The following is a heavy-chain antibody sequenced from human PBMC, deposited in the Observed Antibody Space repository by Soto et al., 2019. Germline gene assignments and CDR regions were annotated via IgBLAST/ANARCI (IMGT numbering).Heavy chain of an antibody. D-gene: IGHD2-2*01. CDR2: IIPIFGTA. J-gene: IGHJ4*02. V-gene: IGHV1-69*01. CDR3: ARDGGKEIVVVPAAEAFDY. Sequence: QVQLVQSGAEVKKPGSSVKVSCKASGGTFSSYAISWVRQAPGQGLEWMGGIIPIFGTANYAQKFQGRVTITADESTSTAYMELSSLRSEDTAVYYCARDGGKEIVVVPAAEAFDYWGQGTLVTVSS. CDR1: GGTFSSYA.